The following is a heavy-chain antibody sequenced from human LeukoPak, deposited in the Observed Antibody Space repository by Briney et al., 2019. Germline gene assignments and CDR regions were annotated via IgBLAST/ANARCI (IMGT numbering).Heavy chain of an antibody. D-gene: IGHD3-3*01. J-gene: IGHJ5*02. CDR2: ITNDGSST. CDR1: GLTFSSHW. CDR3: ARGGHHTYDFWSGYYNWFDP. V-gene: IGHV3-74*01. Sequence: GGSLRLSCAASGLTFSSHWMHWVRQAPGKGLVWVSRITNDGSSTTYADSVKGRFTISRDNAKNSLYLQMNSLRAEDTAVYYCARGGHHTYDFWSGYYNWFDPWGQGTLVTVSS.